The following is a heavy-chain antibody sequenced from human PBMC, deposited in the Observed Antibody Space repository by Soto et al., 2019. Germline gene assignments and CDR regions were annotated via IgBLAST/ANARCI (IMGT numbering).Heavy chain of an antibody. CDR1: GFTFRTYA. J-gene: IGHJ6*02. Sequence: EVQLLESGGGSVQPGGSLKLSCAVSGFTFRTYAMCWVRQAPGKGLEGGSGINDDGDRTYYPDSVKGRFTISRDNSKSTLYLQMNSLRAEDTAVYYCAREEWTNRRPYLYSGMDVWGQGTKVTVSS. V-gene: IGHV3-23*01. CDR2: INDDGDRT. CDR3: AREEWTNRRPYLYSGMDV. D-gene: IGHD3-3*01.